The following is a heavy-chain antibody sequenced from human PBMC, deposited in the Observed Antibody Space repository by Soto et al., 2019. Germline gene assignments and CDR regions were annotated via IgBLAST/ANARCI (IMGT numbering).Heavy chain of an antibody. CDR2: IIPIFGTA. CDR1: GGTFSSYA. D-gene: IGHD1-26*01. CDR3: ARVDPQRTSGSYRGAFDY. V-gene: IGHV1-69*01. Sequence: QVQLVQSGAEVKKPGSSVKVSCKASGGTFSSYAISWVRQAPGQGLEWMGGIIPIFGTANYAQKFQGRVTITADESTSTAYMELSSLRSEDTAVYYCARVDPQRTSGSYRGAFDYWGQGTLVTVSS. J-gene: IGHJ4*02.